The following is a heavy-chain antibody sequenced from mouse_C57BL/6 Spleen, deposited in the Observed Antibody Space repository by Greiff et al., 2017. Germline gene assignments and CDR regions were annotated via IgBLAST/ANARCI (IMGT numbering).Heavy chain of an antibody. Sequence: EVKLVESGGGLVQPGGSLKLSCAASGFTFSDYYMYWVRQTPEKRLEWVAYISNGGGSTYYPDTVKGRFTISRDNAKNTLYLQMSRLKSEDTAMYYCARARTYGYDGGYFDYWGQGTTLTVSA. CDR1: GFTFSDYY. CDR2: ISNGGGST. D-gene: IGHD2-2*01. J-gene: IGHJ2*01. CDR3: ARARTYGYDGGYFDY. V-gene: IGHV5-12*01.